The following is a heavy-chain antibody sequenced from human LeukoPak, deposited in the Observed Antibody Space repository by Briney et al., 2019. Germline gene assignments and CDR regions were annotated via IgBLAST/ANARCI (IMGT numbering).Heavy chain of an antibody. CDR1: GGTFSSYA. Sequence: SVKVSCKASGGTFSSYAISWVRQAPGQGLEWMGGIIPIFGTANCAQKFQGRVTITADESTSTAYMELSSLRSEDTAVYYCARDGGFWSGYSYYFDYWGQGTLVTVSS. V-gene: IGHV1-69*13. CDR2: IIPIFGTA. D-gene: IGHD3-3*01. CDR3: ARDGGFWSGYSYYFDY. J-gene: IGHJ4*02.